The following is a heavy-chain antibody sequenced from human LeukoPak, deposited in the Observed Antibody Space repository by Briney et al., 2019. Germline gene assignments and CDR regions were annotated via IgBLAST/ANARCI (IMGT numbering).Heavy chain of an antibody. J-gene: IGHJ2*01. D-gene: IGHD1-26*01. CDR3: TTQRRRGATTSSWYFDL. CDR2: IRSKAYGGTT. CDR1: GFTFSSYA. V-gene: IGHV3-49*04. Sequence: GGSLRLSCVASGFTFSSYAMSWVRQAPGKGLEWAGFIRSKAYGGTTEYAASVKGRFPISRDDSKSIAYLQMNSLKTEDTAVYYCTTQRRRGATTSSWYFDLWGRGTLVTVSS.